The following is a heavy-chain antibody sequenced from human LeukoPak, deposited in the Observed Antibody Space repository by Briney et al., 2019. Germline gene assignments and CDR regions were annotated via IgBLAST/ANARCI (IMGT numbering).Heavy chain of an antibody. CDR2: INANNGNT. J-gene: IGHJ4*02. CDR1: GYTFTAYY. CDR3: ARGPIAAAGDY. V-gene: IGHV1-18*04. D-gene: IGHD6-13*01. Sequence: ASVKVSCKASGYTFTAYYVHWVRQAPGQGLEWMGWINANNGNTNYAQNLQGRVTMTRDTSTSTAYMELRSLRSDDTAVYYCARGPIAAAGDYWGQGTLVTVSS.